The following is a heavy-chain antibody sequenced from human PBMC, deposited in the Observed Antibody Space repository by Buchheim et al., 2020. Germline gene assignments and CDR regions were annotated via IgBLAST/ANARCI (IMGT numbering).Heavy chain of an antibody. CDR2: IKSKTDGGTT. Sequence: VQLVESGGGVVQPGRSLRLSCAASGFTFSSYAMHWVRQAPGKGLEWVGRIKSKTDGGTTDYAAPVKGRFTISRDDSKNTLYLQMNSLKTEDTAVYYCTTDLYGGYDLTATFGDYWGQGTL. CDR3: TTDLYGGYDLTATFGDY. J-gene: IGHJ4*02. V-gene: IGHV3-15*01. D-gene: IGHD5-12*01. CDR1: GFTFSSYA.